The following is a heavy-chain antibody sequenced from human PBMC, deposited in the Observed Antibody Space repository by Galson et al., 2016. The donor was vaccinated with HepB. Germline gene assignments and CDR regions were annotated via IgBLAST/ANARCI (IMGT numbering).Heavy chain of an antibody. CDR3: ARDRGDRGWLEAIDF. D-gene: IGHD2-21*01. Sequence: SVKVSCKASGYTFTSFGISWVRQAPGQGLEWIGWVGPYNRDTYYVQKFQDRLSMTTDRSTSSAFMELTSLSSDDTAVYYCARDRGDRGWLEAIDFWGQGTMVTVSS. J-gene: IGHJ3*01. CDR2: VGPYNRDT. V-gene: IGHV1-18*01. CDR1: GYTFTSFG.